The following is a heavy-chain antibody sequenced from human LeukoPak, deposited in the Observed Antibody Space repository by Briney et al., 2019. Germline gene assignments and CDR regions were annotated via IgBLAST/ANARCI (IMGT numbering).Heavy chain of an antibody. CDR3: ARHSGGSSSQLDY. CDR2: ISPGDSDT. J-gene: IGHJ4*02. V-gene: IGHV5-51*01. CDR1: GYSFTTYW. Sequence: GESLKISCKGSGYSFTTYWIGWVRQMPGKGLEWMGIISPGDSDTRYSPSLQGQVTISADKSISTAYLQWSSLKASDTAMYYCARHSGGSSSQLDYWGQGTLVTVSS. D-gene: IGHD6-6*01.